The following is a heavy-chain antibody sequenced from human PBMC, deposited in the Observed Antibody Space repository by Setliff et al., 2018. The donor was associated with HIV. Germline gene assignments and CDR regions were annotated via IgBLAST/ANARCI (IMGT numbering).Heavy chain of an antibody. V-gene: IGHV4-31*11. Sequence: SETLSLTCAVSGASIRSGVYYWSWIRQHPGKGLEWIGYIYYSGSTYYNPSLKSRVTISVDTSKNQFSLKLSSVTAADTAVYFCARGPLDSGGYHAYFDQWGRGTLVTVSS. CDR1: GASIRSGVYY. CDR2: IYYSGST. CDR3: ARGPLDSGGYHAYFDQ. D-gene: IGHD3-22*01. J-gene: IGHJ4*02.